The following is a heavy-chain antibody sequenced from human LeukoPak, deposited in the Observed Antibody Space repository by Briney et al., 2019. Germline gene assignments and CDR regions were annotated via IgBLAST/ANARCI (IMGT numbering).Heavy chain of an antibody. CDR3: ARGNPYCSSASCYNY. Sequence: ASVKVSCKASGDTFTSYDINWVRQAPGQGLEWMGWMNPNSGNTGYAQRFQGRVSMTRDTSISTAYMELSSLRLEDTAVYYCARGNPYCSSASCYNYWGQGTLVTVSS. CDR1: GDTFTSYD. D-gene: IGHD2-2*02. V-gene: IGHV1-8*01. CDR2: MNPNSGNT. J-gene: IGHJ4*02.